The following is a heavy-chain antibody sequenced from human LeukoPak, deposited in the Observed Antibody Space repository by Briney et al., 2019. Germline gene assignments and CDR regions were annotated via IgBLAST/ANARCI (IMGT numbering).Heavy chain of an antibody. V-gene: IGHV1-18*01. CDR3: ARRDYYDSSGYNDY. J-gene: IGHJ4*02. Sequence: GASVKVSCKASGGTFSSYGISWVRQAPGQGLEWMGWISAYNGNTNYAQKLQGRVTMTTDTSTSTAYMELRSLRSDDTAVYYCARRDYYDSSGYNDYWGQGTLVTVSS. CDR2: ISAYNGNT. D-gene: IGHD3-22*01. CDR1: GGTFSSYG.